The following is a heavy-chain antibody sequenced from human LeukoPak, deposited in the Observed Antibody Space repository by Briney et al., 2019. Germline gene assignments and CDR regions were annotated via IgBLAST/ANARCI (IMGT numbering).Heavy chain of an antibody. V-gene: IGHV3-74*01. CDR2: INSDGSST. J-gene: IGHJ4*02. CDR1: GFTFSSYW. D-gene: IGHD2-15*01. CDR3: ARDHWVGYCSGGSCSRAY. Sequence: GGSLRLSCAASGFTFSSYWMHWVRQAPGKGLVWVSRINSDGSSTSYADSVKGRFTISRDNAKNTLYLQMNSLRAEDTAVYYCARDHWVGYCSGGSCSRAYWGQGTLVTVSS.